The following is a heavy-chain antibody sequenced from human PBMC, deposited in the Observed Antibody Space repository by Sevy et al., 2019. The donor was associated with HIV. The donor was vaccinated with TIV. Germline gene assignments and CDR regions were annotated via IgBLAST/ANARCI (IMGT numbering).Heavy chain of an antibody. CDR3: GREGVGGYSYSLDY. J-gene: IGHJ4*02. Sequence: GGSLRLSCAASGFSFSSYALHWVRQAPGKGLEYVSAISSNGGSTYYADSVKGRFTISRDNSKNTLYLQMGSLSAEDMAVYFGGREGVGGYSYSLDYWGQGTLVTVSS. CDR2: ISSNGGST. CDR1: GFSFSSYA. D-gene: IGHD5-18*01. V-gene: IGHV3-64*02.